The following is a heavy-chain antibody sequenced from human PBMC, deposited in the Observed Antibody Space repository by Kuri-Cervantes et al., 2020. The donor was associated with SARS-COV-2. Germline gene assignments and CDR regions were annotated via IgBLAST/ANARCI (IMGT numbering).Heavy chain of an antibody. D-gene: IGHD6-19*01. CDR1: GFTFSSYS. Sequence: GESLKISCAASGFTFSSYSMNWVRQAPGKGLEWVSSISSSSSYIYYADSVRGRFTISRDNAKNSLYLQMNSLRAEDTAVYYCARHGSGWSRPEFDYWGQGTPVTVSS. CDR2: ISSSSSYI. J-gene: IGHJ4*02. CDR3: ARHGSGWSRPEFDY. V-gene: IGHV3-21*04.